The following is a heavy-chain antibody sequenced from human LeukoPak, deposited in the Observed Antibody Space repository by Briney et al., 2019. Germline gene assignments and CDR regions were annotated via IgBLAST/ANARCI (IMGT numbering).Heavy chain of an antibody. CDR2: FDPEDGET. V-gene: IGHV1-24*01. Sequence: ASVTVSCKVSGYTLTELSMHWVRQAPGKGLEWMGGFDPEDGETIYAQKFQGRVTMTEDTSTDTAYMELSSLRSEGTAVYYCATVKPAAPAFDYWGQGTLVTVSS. CDR1: GYTLTELS. CDR3: ATVKPAAPAFDY. D-gene: IGHD2-2*01. J-gene: IGHJ4*02.